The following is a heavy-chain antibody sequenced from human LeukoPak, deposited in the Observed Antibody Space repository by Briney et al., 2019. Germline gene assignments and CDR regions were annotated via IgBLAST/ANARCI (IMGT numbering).Heavy chain of an antibody. CDR1: GGSISSYY. D-gene: IGHD6-19*01. CDR2: IYYSGST. V-gene: IGHV4-59*01. Sequence: SETLSLTCTVSGGSISSYYWSWIRQPAGKGLEWIGYIYYSGSTNYNPSLKSRVTISVDTSKNQFSLKLSSVTAADTAVYYCARDSRIAVAGVNWYFDLWGRGTLVTVSS. CDR3: ARDSRIAVAGVNWYFDL. J-gene: IGHJ2*01.